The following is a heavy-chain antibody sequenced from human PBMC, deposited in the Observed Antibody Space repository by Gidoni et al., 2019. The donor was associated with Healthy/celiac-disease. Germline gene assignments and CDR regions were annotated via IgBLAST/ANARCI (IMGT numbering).Heavy chain of an antibody. CDR2: ISGSGGST. Sequence: EVERLEYGGGLVEPGVSVRLSWAVSAFTFSSYAMSWVRQAPGKGLEWVSAISGSGGSTYYADSVKGRFTISRDNSKNTLYLHMNSLRAEDTAVYYCAKSISRLGGLFDYWGQGTLVTVSS. V-gene: IGHV3-23*01. D-gene: IGHD3-16*01. CDR1: AFTFSSYA. J-gene: IGHJ4*02. CDR3: AKSISRLGGLFDY.